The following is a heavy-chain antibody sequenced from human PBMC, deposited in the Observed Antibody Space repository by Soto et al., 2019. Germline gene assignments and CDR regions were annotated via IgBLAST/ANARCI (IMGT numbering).Heavy chain of an antibody. V-gene: IGHV3-48*03. CDR3: ARDKCRPYSAFDI. J-gene: IGHJ3*02. CDR2: ISSSGSTI. Sequence: PGGSLRLSSAASGFTFSSYEMNWVRQAPEKGLEWVSDISSSGSTIYYTDSVKGLFTISRDTAKDALYLQMNRLRVEDSAVYYCARDKCRPYSAFDIWGQGT. CDR1: GFTFSSYE. D-gene: IGHD6-6*01.